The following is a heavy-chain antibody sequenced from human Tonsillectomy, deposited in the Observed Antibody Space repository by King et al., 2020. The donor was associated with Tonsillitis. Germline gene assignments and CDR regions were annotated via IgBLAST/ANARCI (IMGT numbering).Heavy chain of an antibody. V-gene: IGHV3-48*03. CDR3: ARAPIVGANFDY. D-gene: IGHD1-26*01. CDR1: GFTFSSYE. Sequence: VQLVESGGGLVQPGGSLRLSCAASGFTFSSYEMNWVRQAPGKGLEWVSYISRSGRIIYYADSVKGRFTISRDNAKNSLYLQMNSLRAEDTAVYYCARAPIVGANFDYWGQGTLVTVAT. CDR2: ISRSGRII. J-gene: IGHJ4*02.